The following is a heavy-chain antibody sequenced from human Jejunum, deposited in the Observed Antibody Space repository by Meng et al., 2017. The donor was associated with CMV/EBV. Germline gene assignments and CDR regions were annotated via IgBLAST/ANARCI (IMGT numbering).Heavy chain of an antibody. J-gene: IGHJ3*01. D-gene: IGHD3-9*01. CDR1: SSG. Sequence: SSGMTWVRQAPGKGLEWVSSISPTSVYRYYADSLQGRFTISRDNANNSVYLQLNSLRAEDTAVYYCARRSCTTMFCESRDAFDVWGQGTMVTVSS. CDR3: ARRSCTTMFCESRDAFDV. CDR2: ISPTSVYR. V-gene: IGHV3-21*06.